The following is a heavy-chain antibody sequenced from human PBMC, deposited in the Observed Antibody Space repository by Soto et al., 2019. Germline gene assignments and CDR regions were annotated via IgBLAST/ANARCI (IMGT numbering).Heavy chain of an antibody. Sequence: GESLKISCKGSGYSFTNYWIGWVRQMPGKGLEWMGIIYPGDSDTRYSPSFEGQVTISADKSITTAYLQWSSLKASDTAMYYCARPSYSSSRYYGMDVWGQGTTVTVS. CDR3: ARPSYSSSRYYGMDV. CDR1: GYSFTNYW. D-gene: IGHD6-6*01. V-gene: IGHV5-51*01. J-gene: IGHJ6*02. CDR2: IYPGDSDT.